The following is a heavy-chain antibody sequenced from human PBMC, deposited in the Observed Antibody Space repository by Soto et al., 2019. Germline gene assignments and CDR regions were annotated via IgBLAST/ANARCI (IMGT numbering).Heavy chain of an antibody. V-gene: IGHV4-59*01. CDR1: GGSISSYY. J-gene: IGHJ4*02. Sequence: SETLSLTCTVSGGSISSYYWSWIRQPPGKGLEWIGYIYYSGSTNYNPSLKSRVTISVDTSKNQFSLKLSSVTAADTAVYYCARNNGRENYYDSSGYWYLFDYWGQGTLVTVSS. CDR2: IYYSGST. D-gene: IGHD3-22*01. CDR3: ARNNGRENYYDSSGYWYLFDY.